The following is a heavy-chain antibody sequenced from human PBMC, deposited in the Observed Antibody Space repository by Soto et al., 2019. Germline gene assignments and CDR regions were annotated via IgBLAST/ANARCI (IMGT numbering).Heavy chain of an antibody. D-gene: IGHD2-15*01. V-gene: IGHV3-15*01. CDR3: TWVAAILL. J-gene: IGHJ4*02. Sequence: EVQLVESGGGLVKPGESLRLSCVASGFTFASAWMNWVRQAPGKGLEWIGRIKSKEHGGTIDYAAPMKDRFIISRVNFKNTLDPQINSRPTEDTGVYYCTWVAAILLWGQGTLVTVSS. CDR2: IKSKEHGGTI. CDR1: GFTFASAW.